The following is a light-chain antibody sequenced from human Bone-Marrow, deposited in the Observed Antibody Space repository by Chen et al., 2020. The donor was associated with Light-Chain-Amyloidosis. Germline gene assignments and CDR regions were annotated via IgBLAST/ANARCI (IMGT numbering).Light chain of an antibody. V-gene: IGLV2-14*03. CDR1: SSDVGGYNY. J-gene: IGLJ2*01. Sequence: QSALPQPASVSGSPRQSITIPCTGTSSDVGGYNYVSWYQQHPGKAPKLIIYDVTYRPSGVSNRFSGSKSGNTASLTISGLQAEDEADYYCSSFTRNNALVFGGGTKLTVL. CDR3: SSFTRNNALV. CDR2: DVT.